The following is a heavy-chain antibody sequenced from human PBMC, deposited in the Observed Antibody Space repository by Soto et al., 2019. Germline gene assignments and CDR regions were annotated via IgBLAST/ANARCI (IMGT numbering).Heavy chain of an antibody. D-gene: IGHD4-17*01. CDR2: ISSSSSYI. Sequence: EVQLVESGGGLVKPGGSLRLSCAASGFTFSSYSMNWVRQAPGKGLEWVSSISSSSSYIYYADSVKGRFTISRDNAKNSLYLQMNSLRAEDTAVYYCVREEDSDGDLDYWGQGTLVTVSS. V-gene: IGHV3-21*01. CDR3: VREEDSDGDLDY. J-gene: IGHJ4*02. CDR1: GFTFSSYS.